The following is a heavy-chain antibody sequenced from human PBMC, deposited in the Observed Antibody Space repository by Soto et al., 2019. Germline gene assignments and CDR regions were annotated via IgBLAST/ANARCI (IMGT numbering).Heavy chain of an antibody. J-gene: IGHJ4*02. D-gene: IGHD2-21*01. Sequence: GGSLRLSCAASGFTFSEYAMSWVRQAPGKGLEWVSSISSSGGTTSYKEYVKGRFTISRDNSKNTIFLQMNSLRAEDTAIYYCTKEPKKSISHDYWGLGTLVTVSS. V-gene: IGHV3-23*01. CDR3: TKEPKKSISHDY. CDR2: ISSSGGTT. CDR1: GFTFSEYA.